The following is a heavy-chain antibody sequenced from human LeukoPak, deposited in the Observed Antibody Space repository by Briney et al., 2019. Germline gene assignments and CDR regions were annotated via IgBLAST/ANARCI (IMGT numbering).Heavy chain of an antibody. D-gene: IGHD3/OR15-3a*01. CDR2: ISSSSSTI. J-gene: IGHJ4*02. CDR3: ARDRHGPFDY. V-gene: IGHV3-11*04. Sequence: YPGGSLRLSCAASGFTFSDYYMGWIRQAPGKGLEWVSYISSSSSTIYYADSVKGRFTISRDNANNSLYLQMNGLRAEDTAVYYCARDRHGPFDYWGQGTLVTVSS. CDR1: GFTFSDYY.